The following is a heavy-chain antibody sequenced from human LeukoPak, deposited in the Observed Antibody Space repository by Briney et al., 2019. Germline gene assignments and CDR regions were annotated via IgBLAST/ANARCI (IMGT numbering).Heavy chain of an antibody. CDR2: INPSGGST. CDR1: GYTFTDYY. V-gene: IGHV1-46*01. Sequence: ASVKVSCKASGYTFTDYYMHWVRQAPGQGLEWMGIINPSGGSTSYAQKFQGRVTMTRDMSTSTVYMELSSLRSEDTAVYYCARQKGSSWYRPNWFDPWGQGTLVTVSS. J-gene: IGHJ5*02. CDR3: ARQKGSSWYRPNWFDP. D-gene: IGHD6-13*01.